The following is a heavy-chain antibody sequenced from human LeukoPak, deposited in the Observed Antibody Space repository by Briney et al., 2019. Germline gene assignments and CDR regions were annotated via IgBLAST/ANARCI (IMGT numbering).Heavy chain of an antibody. CDR3: ARVESVNYFDY. Sequence: SETLSLTCPVSGGSISSGDYYWSWIRQPPGKGLEWIGYIYYSGSTYYNPSLKSRVTISVDTSKNQFSLKLSSVTAADTAVYYCARVESVNYFDYWGQGTLVTVSS. CDR1: GGSISSGDYY. CDR2: IYYSGST. V-gene: IGHV4-30-4*01. D-gene: IGHD4-23*01. J-gene: IGHJ4*02.